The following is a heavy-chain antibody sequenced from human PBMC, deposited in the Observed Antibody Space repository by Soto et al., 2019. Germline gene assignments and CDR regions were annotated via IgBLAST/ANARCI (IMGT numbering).Heavy chain of an antibody. D-gene: IGHD3-22*01. CDR3: ARLNLVAITVGIIYYYRYQMXV. J-gene: IGHJ6*03. CDR2: IYYSGST. Sequence: PSETLSLTCTVSGGSISNYYWSWIRQPPGKGLEWIGYIYYSGSTNYNPSLKSRVTISLDTSKNQFSLKLSSVTAADTAMYYCARLNLVAITVGIIYYYRYQMXVWGKGTTVTVSS. V-gene: IGHV4-59*08. CDR1: GGSISNYY.